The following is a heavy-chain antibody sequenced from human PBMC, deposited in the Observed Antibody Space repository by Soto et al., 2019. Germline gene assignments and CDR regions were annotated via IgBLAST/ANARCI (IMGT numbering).Heavy chain of an antibody. CDR2: ISWNSGNI. V-gene: IGHV3-9*01. CDR1: GFTFDDYA. CDR3: VRSKGGYSYGTPFDY. D-gene: IGHD5-18*01. Sequence: EVQLEESGGALVQPGRSLRLSCAASGFTFDDYAMHWVRQVLGKGLEWVSSISWNSGNIGYADSVKGRFTTSRDNAKNALYLQMNCLRPEDTALYYCVRSKGGYSYGTPFDYWGQGTLVTVSS. J-gene: IGHJ4*02.